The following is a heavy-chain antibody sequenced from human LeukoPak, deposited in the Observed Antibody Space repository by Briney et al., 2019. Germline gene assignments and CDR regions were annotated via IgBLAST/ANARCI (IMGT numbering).Heavy chain of an antibody. CDR1: GGSFSGYY. J-gene: IGHJ4*02. CDR2: INHSGST. V-gene: IGHV4-34*01. Sequence: PSETLSLTCAVYGGSFSGYYWSWIRQPPGKGLEWIGKINHSGSTNYNPSLKSRVTISVDTSKNQFSLKLSSVTAADTAVYYCARGSPRVLWFGELLAYYFDYWGQGTLVTVSS. CDR3: ARGSPRVLWFGELLAYYFDY. D-gene: IGHD3-10*01.